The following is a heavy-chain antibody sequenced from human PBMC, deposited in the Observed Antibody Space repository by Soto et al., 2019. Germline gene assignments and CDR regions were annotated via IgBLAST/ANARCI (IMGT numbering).Heavy chain of an antibody. V-gene: IGHV1-2*04. CDR1: GYTFTGYY. CDR2: INPNSGGT. Sequence: ASVKVSCTASGYTFTGYYMHWVRHAPEQGLEWMGWINPNSGGTNYAQKFQGWVTMTRDTSISTAYMELSRLRSDDKAVYYCARGTRPHHYYDSSGPFDYWGQGTLVTSPQ. J-gene: IGHJ4*02. D-gene: IGHD3-22*01. CDR3: ARGTRPHHYYDSSGPFDY.